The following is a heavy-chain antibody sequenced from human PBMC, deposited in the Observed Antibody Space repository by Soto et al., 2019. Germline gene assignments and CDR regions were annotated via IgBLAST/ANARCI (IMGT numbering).Heavy chain of an antibody. Sequence: SETLSLTCTVSGGSISSGGYYWSWIRQHPGRGLEWIGYIYYSGSTYYNPSLKSRVTISVDTSKNQFSLKLSSVTAADTAVYYCARVGVDFWSGYYIGRAVWIGDHSFDPWGQGTLVTVSS. D-gene: IGHD3-3*01. J-gene: IGHJ5*02. CDR2: IYYSGST. CDR1: GGSISSGGYY. V-gene: IGHV4-31*03. CDR3: ARVGVDFWSGYYIGRAVWIGDHSFDP.